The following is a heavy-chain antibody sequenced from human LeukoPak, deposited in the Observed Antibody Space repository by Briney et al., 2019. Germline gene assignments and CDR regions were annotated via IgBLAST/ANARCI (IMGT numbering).Heavy chain of an antibody. CDR2: IYYSGST. CDR3: ARRDGYNSYYFDY. CDR1: GGSISSYY. D-gene: IGHD5-24*01. J-gene: IGHJ4*02. V-gene: IGHV4-59*08. Sequence: SETLSLTCTVSGGSISSYYWSWIRQPPGKGLEWVGYIYYSGSTNYNPSLKSRVTISVDTSKNQFSLKLSSVTAADTAVYYCARRDGYNSYYFDYWGQGTLVTVSS.